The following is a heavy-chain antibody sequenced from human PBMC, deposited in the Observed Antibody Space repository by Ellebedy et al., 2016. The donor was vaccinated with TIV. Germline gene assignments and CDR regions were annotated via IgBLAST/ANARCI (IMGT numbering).Heavy chain of an antibody. D-gene: IGHD3-22*01. CDR2: INPSGGST. CDR1: GYTFTSYY. J-gene: IGHJ4*02. CDR3: ARSGESYDSSGYTIDY. V-gene: IGHV1-46*04. Sequence: ASVKVSCKASGYTFTSYYMHWVRQAPGQGLEWMGIINPSGGSTSYAQKLQGRVTMTRDTSTSTVYMELSSLRSEDTAVYYCARSGESYDSSGYTIDYWGQGTLVTVSS.